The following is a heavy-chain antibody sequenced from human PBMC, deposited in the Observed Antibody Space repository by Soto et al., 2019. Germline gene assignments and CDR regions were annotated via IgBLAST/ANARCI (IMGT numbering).Heavy chain of an antibody. V-gene: IGHV3-33*01. CDR1: GFTFSSYG. Sequence: QVPLVESGGGVVQPGRSLRLSCAASGFTFSSYGMHWVRQAPGKGLEWVAVIWYDGSNKYYADSVKGRFTISRDNSKNTLYLQMNSLRAEDTAVYYCARGRISRNYGSEWFDPWGQGTLVTVSS. D-gene: IGHD3-10*01. CDR2: IWYDGSNK. J-gene: IGHJ5*02. CDR3: ARGRISRNYGSEWFDP.